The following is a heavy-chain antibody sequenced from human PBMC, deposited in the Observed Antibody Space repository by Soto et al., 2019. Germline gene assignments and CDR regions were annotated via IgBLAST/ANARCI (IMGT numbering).Heavy chain of an antibody. CDR1: GYSFTSYC. J-gene: IGHJ3*02. CDR2: IYPGDSDT. Sequence: PGESLKISCKGSGYSFTSYCIGLVLQMPGKGLDWMGIIYPGDSDTRYGPSFQGQVTISADKSISTAYLQWSSLKASDTAMYYCATYPITMVRGVIIKAPDAFDIWGQGTMVTVSS. D-gene: IGHD3-10*01. V-gene: IGHV5-51*01. CDR3: ATYPITMVRGVIIKAPDAFDI.